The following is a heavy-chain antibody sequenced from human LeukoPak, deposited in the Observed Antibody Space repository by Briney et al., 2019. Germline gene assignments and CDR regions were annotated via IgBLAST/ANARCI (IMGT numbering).Heavy chain of an antibody. CDR1: GFTFSNAW. Sequence: GGSLRLSCAASGFTFSNAWMSWVRQAPGKGLEWVGRIKRKTDGGTTDYAAPVKGRFTISRDDSKNTLYLQMNSLKTEDTAVYYCTTDQRYYYDSSDPVDYWGQGTLVTVSS. V-gene: IGHV3-15*01. J-gene: IGHJ4*02. CDR3: TTDQRYYYDSSDPVDY. CDR2: IKRKTDGGTT. D-gene: IGHD3-22*01.